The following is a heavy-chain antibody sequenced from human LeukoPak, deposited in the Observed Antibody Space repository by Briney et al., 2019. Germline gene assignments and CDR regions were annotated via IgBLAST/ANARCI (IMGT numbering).Heavy chain of an antibody. D-gene: IGHD5-12*01. CDR3: ARVRDRGSGYVYFDY. Sequence: GGSLRLSCAASGSTFSDYWMSWVRQAPGKGLEWLANMKQDGSEEYYVDSVKGRFTISRDNAKNSLYLQMNSLRAEDTAVYYCARVRDRGSGYVYFDYWGQGTLVTVSS. J-gene: IGHJ4*02. V-gene: IGHV3-7*01. CDR2: MKQDGSEE. CDR1: GSTFSDYW.